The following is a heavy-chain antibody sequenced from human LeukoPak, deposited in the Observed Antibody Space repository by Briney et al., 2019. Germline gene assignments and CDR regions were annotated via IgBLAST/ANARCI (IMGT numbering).Heavy chain of an antibody. CDR2: IKNKIDGGTT. CDR3: SKYNPYDALDY. Sequence: GGSLRLSCAGSGFTFSQDWMSWVRQVPGKGLEWLGLIKNKIDGGTTDYAVTVKGRFTISRDDSKNSLYLQMNSLKTGDTAVYYCSKYNPYDALDYWGQGTLVTVSS. J-gene: IGHJ4*02. V-gene: IGHV3-15*01. CDR1: GFTFSQDW. D-gene: IGHD1-1*01.